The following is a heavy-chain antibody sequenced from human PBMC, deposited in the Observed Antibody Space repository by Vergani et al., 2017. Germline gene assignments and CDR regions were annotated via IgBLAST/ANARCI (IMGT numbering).Heavy chain of an antibody. CDR2: INHSGST. J-gene: IGHJ6*03. V-gene: IGHV4-34*01. D-gene: IGHD5-18*01. CDR1: GGSFSGYY. CDR3: ARGRSGXSYAQGGIYYYYYYMDV. Sequence: QVQLQQWGAGLLKPSETLSLTCAVYGGSFSGYYWSWIRQPPGKGLEWIGEINHSGSTNYNPSLKSRVTISVDTSKNQFSLKLSSVTAADTAVYYCARGRSGXSYAQGGIYYYYYYMDVWGKGTTVTVSS.